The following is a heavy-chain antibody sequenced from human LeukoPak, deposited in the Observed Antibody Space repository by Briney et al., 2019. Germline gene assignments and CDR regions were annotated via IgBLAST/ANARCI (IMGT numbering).Heavy chain of an antibody. CDR3: ARDPPNCSGGSCYSSTLFDY. CDR2: INPSGGST. CDR1: GYTFTSYY. D-gene: IGHD2-15*01. V-gene: IGHV1-46*01. J-gene: IGHJ4*02. Sequence: ASVNVSCKSSGYTFTSYYMHWVRQAPGQGLEWMGIINPSGGSTSYVQKFQGRVTMTRDTSTSTVYMELSSLRSEDTAVYYCARDPPNCSGGSCYSSTLFDYWGQGTLVTVSS.